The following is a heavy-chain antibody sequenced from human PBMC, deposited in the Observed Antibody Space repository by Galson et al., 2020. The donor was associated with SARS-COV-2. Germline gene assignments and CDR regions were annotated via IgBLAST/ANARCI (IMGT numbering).Heavy chain of an antibody. D-gene: IGHD1-26*01. V-gene: IGHV4-59*01. CDR1: GASISSYY. Sequence: ASETLSLTCTVSGASISSYYWSWIRQPPGKGLEWIGYIYSSGSTNYNPSLKSRVTLSVDTSRRQFSLKLSSVTAADTAVYYCARDTRGSYYPYDCGMDVWGQGTTVTVSS. CDR2: IYSSGST. CDR3: ARDTRGSYYPYDCGMDV. J-gene: IGHJ6*02.